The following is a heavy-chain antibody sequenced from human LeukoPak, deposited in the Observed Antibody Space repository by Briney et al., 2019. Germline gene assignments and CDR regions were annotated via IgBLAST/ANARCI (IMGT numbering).Heavy chain of an antibody. Sequence: SETLSLTCTVSGGSISSSSYYWGWIRQPPGKGLEWIGSIYYSGSTYYNPSLKSRVTISVGTSKNQFSLKLSSVTAADTAVYYCARTYYYDSSGYYYPYYYYGMDVWGQGTTVTVSS. J-gene: IGHJ6*02. CDR3: ARTYYYDSSGYYYPYYYYGMDV. CDR2: IYYSGST. V-gene: IGHV4-39*01. D-gene: IGHD3-22*01. CDR1: GGSISSSSYY.